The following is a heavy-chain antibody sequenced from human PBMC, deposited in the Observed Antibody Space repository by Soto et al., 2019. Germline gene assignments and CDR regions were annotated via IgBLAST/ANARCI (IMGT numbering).Heavy chain of an antibody. CDR2: IKSDGGST. V-gene: IGHV3-74*01. D-gene: IGHD2-21*01. J-gene: IGHJ6*03. CDR3: ARRAKGAYYVDV. CDR1: GFTFSDFW. Sequence: EVQLVESGGGLVQPGGSLRLSCAASGFTFSDFWLHWVRQTQGKGLVWVSRIKSDGGSTNYADSVKGRFTISRDNAKNTVYLQMDSLRAEDTAVYDCARRAKGAYYVDVWGKEPTVTVSS.